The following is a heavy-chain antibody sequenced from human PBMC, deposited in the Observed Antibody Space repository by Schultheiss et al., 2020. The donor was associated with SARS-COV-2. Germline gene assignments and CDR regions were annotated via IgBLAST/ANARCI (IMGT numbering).Heavy chain of an antibody. CDR1: GFTFSSYS. V-gene: IGHV3-30*03. J-gene: IGHJ6*02. Sequence: GESLKISCAASGFTFSSYSMNWVRQAPGKGLEWVAVISYDGSNKYYADSVKGRFTISRDNSKNTLYLQMNSLRAEDTAVYYCARDAGPPSWNYLYYYYYGMDVWGQGTTVTVSS. CDR3: ARDAGPPSWNYLYYYYYGMDV. CDR2: ISYDGSNK. D-gene: IGHD1-7*01.